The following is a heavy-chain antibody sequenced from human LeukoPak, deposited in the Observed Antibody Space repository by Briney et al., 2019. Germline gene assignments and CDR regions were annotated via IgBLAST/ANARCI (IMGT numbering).Heavy chain of an antibody. J-gene: IGHJ6*03. CDR3: AREVTIFGVVIIRSYYYYMDV. CDR2: IIPIFGTA. Sequence: ASVKVSCKASGGTFSSYAISWVRQAPGQGLEWMGGIIPIFGTANYAQKFQGRVTITTDESTSTAYMELSSLRSEDTAVYYCAREVTIFGVVIIRSYYYYMDVWGKGTTVTVSS. D-gene: IGHD3-3*01. CDR1: GGTFSSYA. V-gene: IGHV1-69*05.